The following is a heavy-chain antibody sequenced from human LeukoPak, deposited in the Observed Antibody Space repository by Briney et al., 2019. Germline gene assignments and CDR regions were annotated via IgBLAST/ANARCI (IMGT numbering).Heavy chain of an antibody. Sequence: GGSLRLTCAASGFTLTGYLVHWVRQAPGKGLEWVAVMSFEGYVYCAESLKDRFTVSRDSSKNMIYLHMNSLRAVDTALYYCVREGEHYYDHSAYFGYWGQGTMVTVSS. D-gene: IGHD3-22*01. CDR1: GFTLTGYL. CDR2: MSFEGYV. J-gene: IGHJ4*02. CDR3: VREGEHYYDHSAYFGY. V-gene: IGHV3-30*04.